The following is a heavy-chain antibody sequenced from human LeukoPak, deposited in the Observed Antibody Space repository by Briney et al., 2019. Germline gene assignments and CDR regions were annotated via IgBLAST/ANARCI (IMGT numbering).Heavy chain of an antibody. CDR3: ARDKYYDRYFDS. V-gene: IGHV3-7*01. CDR2: IKQDGSEK. D-gene: IGHD3-22*01. Sequence: PGGSLRLSCVASGFTFNSNWMSWVRQAPGEGLEWVANIKQDGSEKYYVDSVKGRFTISRDNAKNSVSLQMNSLRVEDTAVYYCARDKYYDRYFDSWGQGTLVTVSS. CDR1: GFTFNSNW. J-gene: IGHJ4*02.